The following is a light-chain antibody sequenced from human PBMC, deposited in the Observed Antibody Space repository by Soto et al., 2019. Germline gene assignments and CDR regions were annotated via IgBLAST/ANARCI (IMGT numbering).Light chain of an antibody. CDR1: TSNIGTFS. CDR3: GTWDSSLKGGV. V-gene: IGLV1-51*01. Sequence: QSVLTQPPSVSAAPGQKVTISCSGSTSNIGTFSVSWYQQLPGTAPKLLIYDNSQRPSGIPDRFSGSKSGTSATLAITGLQTGDEADYYCGTWDSSLKGGVFGGGTKVTVL. J-gene: IGLJ3*02. CDR2: DNS.